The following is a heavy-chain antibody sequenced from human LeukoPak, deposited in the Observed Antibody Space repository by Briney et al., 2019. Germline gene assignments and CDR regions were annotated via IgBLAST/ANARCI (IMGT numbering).Heavy chain of an antibody. V-gene: IGHV3-23*01. J-gene: IGHJ4*02. CDR2: MSGFGGRT. D-gene: IGHD6-19*01. CDR1: GFTLSSYG. CDR3: AKRFGSDNNYYIDY. Sequence: GGSLRLFCAASGFTLSSYGMSWVRQAPGRGLEGVSGMSGFGGRTYYAESVKGRFTISRDNSKNTLYLQMNSLRAEDAAVYYCAKRFGSDNNYYIDYWGQGTLVTVSS.